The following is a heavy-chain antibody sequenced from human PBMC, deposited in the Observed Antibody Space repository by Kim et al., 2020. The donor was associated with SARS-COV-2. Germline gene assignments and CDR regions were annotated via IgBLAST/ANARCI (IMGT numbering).Heavy chain of an antibody. V-gene: IGHV3-9*01. J-gene: IGHJ4*02. D-gene: IGHD3-10*01. CDR3: AKDIRRRITMVRGVISPLDY. Sequence: RFTISRDNAKNSLYLQMNSLRAEDTALYYCAKDIRRRITMVRGVISPLDYWGQGTLVTVSS.